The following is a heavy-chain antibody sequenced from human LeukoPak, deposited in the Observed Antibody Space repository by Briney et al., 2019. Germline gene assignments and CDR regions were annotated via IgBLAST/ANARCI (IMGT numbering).Heavy chain of an antibody. J-gene: IGHJ4*02. D-gene: IGHD7-27*01. CDR2: ISGDGFNT. CDR3: AVTPGVRGWGRFDY. V-gene: IGHV3-23*01. Sequence: GGSLRLSCAATGFTFGHYAMSWVRQAPGKGLEWVSAISGDGFNTYYADSVKGRFTISRDNSKNTLYLQMNSLRAEDTAVYYCAVTPGVRGWGRFDYWGQGTLVTVSS. CDR1: GFTFGHYA.